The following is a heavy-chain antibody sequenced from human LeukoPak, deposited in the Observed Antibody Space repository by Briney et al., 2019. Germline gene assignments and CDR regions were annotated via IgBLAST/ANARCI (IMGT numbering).Heavy chain of an antibody. V-gene: IGHV4-59*01. CDR1: GGSISSYY. CDR3: AGRTDYYDSSGYHY. D-gene: IGHD3-22*01. CDR2: IYYSGST. Sequence: KPSETLSLTCTVSGGSISSYYWSWIRQPPGKGLEWIGYIYYSGSTNYNPSLKSRVTISVDTSKNQFSLKLSSVTAADTAVYYCAGRTDYYDSSGYHYWGQGTLVTVYS. J-gene: IGHJ4*02.